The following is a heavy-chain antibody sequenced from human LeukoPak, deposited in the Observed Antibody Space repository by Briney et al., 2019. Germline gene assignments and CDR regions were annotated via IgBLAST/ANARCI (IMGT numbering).Heavy chain of an antibody. V-gene: IGHV1-24*01. J-gene: IGHJ6*02. CDR3: ARSHYYDFWCGNTRPTTMSYGMDV. CDR1: GYTLTELS. D-gene: IGHD3-3*01. CDR2: FDPEDGET. Sequence: ASVKVSCKVSGYTLTELSMHWVRQAPGKGLEWMGGFDPEDGETIYAQKFQGRVTMTEDTSTDTAYMELSSLRSEDTAVYYCARSHYYDFWCGNTRPTTMSYGMDVWGQGTTVTVSS.